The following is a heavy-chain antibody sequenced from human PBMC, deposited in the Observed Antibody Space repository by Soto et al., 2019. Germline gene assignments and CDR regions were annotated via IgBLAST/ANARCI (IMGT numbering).Heavy chain of an antibody. V-gene: IGHV3-30*02. CDR3: AKDRSKGTVLDY. CDR1: GVIFSGYG. J-gene: IGHJ4*02. CDR2: IRFDGSNI. D-gene: IGHD1-1*01. Sequence: PGGSLRLSCAASGVIFSGYGMHWVRQAPGKGLEWVAVIRFDGSNIYYADSVKGRFTISRDNSKNTLYLQMNSLRAEDTAVYYCAKDRSKGTVLDYWGQGTLVTVSS.